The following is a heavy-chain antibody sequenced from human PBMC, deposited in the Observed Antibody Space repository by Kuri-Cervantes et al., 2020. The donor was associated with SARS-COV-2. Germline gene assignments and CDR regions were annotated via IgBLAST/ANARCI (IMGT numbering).Heavy chain of an antibody. CDR1: GSSFTSYW. D-gene: IGHD4-23*01. J-gene: IGHJ4*02. CDR3: ARLNGGNSVLSY. CDR2: IYPGDSDT. V-gene: IGHV5-51*01. Sequence: GGSLRLSGKGSGSSFTSYWIGWVRQMPGKGLEWMGIIYPGDSDTRYSPSFQGQVTISADKSISTAYLQWSSLKASDTAMYYCARLNGGNSVLSYWGQGTLVTVSS.